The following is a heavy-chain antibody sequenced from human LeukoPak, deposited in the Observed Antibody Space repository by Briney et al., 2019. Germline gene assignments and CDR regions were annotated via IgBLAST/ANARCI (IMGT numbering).Heavy chain of an antibody. Sequence: GGSLRLSCAASGFTFSTHGMHWVRQAPGKGLEWVAFIRYDGINKYYADSVKGRFTISRDSFKNTLYLQMNSLRPEDTAVYYCAKGPYVWFGESNDYWGQGTLVTISS. V-gene: IGHV3-30*02. D-gene: IGHD3-10*01. CDR2: IRYDGINK. CDR3: AKGPYVWFGESNDY. CDR1: GFTFSTHG. J-gene: IGHJ4*02.